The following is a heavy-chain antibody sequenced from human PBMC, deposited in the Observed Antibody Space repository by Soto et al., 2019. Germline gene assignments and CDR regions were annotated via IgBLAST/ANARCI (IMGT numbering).Heavy chain of an antibody. CDR2: ISAYNGNT. Sequence: ASVKVSCKASGYTFTSYGISWVRQAPGQGLEWMGWISAYNGNTNYAQKLQGRVTMTTDTSTSTAYMELRSLRSDDTAVYYCARDQLVVVIPDAFDIWGQGTMVTVSS. D-gene: IGHD2-21*01. V-gene: IGHV1-18*01. J-gene: IGHJ3*02. CDR3: ARDQLVVVIPDAFDI. CDR1: GYTFTSYG.